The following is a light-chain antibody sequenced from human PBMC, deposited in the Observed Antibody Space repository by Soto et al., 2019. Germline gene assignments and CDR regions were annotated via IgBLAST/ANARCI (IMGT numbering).Light chain of an antibody. CDR1: QSVSSY. V-gene: IGKV3-11*01. CDR3: QQSGSSPFT. CDR2: DAS. Sequence: EIVLTQSPATLSLSPGERATLSCRASQSVSSYLAWYQQKPGQAPRLLIYDASNRATGIPARFSGSGSGTDFTLTINRLEPEDFAVYYCQQSGSSPFTFGQGTRMEIK. J-gene: IGKJ5*01.